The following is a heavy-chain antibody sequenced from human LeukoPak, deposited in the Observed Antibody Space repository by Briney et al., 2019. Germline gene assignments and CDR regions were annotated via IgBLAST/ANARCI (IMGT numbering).Heavy chain of an antibody. V-gene: IGHV4-38-2*02. J-gene: IGHJ4*02. CDR2: IYHSGDT. Sequence: SETLSLTCIVSGYSITSGYYWGWIRQPPGKGLEWIESIYHSGDTYYNPSLKSRVTISVDTSKNQFSLKLDSVTAADTAVYYCAKGTSSGWYYFDYWGQGTLVTVSS. CDR1: GYSITSGYY. D-gene: IGHD6-19*01. CDR3: AKGTSSGWYYFDY.